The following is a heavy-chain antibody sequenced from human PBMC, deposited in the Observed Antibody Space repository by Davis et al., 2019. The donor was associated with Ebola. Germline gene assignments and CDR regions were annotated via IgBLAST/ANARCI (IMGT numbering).Heavy chain of an antibody. CDR2: IYPGDSDT. J-gene: IGHJ4*02. CDR3: ARRGYCTNGVCQGFDY. CDR1: GYSFTSYW. V-gene: IGHV5-51*01. D-gene: IGHD2-8*01. Sequence: GESLKISCKGSGYSFTSYWIGWVRQMPGKGLEWMGIIYPGDSDTRYSPSFQGQVTISADKSISTAYLQWSSLKASDTAMYYCARRGYCTNGVCQGFDYWGQRTLVTVSS.